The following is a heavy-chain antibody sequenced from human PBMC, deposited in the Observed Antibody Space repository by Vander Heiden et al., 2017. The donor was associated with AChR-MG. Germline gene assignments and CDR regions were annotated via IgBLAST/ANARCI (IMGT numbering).Heavy chain of an antibody. V-gene: IGHV3-23*01. Sequence: EVQLLESGGGLVQPGGSLRLSCAASGFTFTHYAMSWVRQAPGKGLEWVSAISHSGSKIYADSVKGRFTISRDNSMNTVLLQMNNLRAEDAALYYCTKDAPFDVHTNYHHYWGQGTLVTVSS. CDR2: ISHSGSK. D-gene: IGHD2-8*01. CDR3: TKDAPFDVHTNYHHY. J-gene: IGHJ4*02. CDR1: GFTFTHYA.